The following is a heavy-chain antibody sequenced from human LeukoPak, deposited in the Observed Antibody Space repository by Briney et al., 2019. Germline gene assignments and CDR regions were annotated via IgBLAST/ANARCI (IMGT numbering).Heavy chain of an antibody. V-gene: IGHV4-61*02. Sequence: PSETLSLTCTVPGGSISSGSYYWSWIRQPAGKGLEWIGRIYTSGSTNYNPSLKSRVTISVDTSKNQFSLKLSSVTAASTAVYYCARAQGGEWLLQAPLDYWGQGTLVTVSS. J-gene: IGHJ4*02. CDR3: ARAQGGEWLLQAPLDY. CDR1: GGSISSGSYY. D-gene: IGHD3-22*01. CDR2: IYTSGST.